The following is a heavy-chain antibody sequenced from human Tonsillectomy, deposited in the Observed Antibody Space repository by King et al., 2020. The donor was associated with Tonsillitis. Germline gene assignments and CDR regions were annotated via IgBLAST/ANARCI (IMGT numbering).Heavy chain of an antibody. J-gene: IGHJ4*02. CDR3: ARDDYCNSGYPY. D-gene: IGHD2/OR15-2a*01. V-gene: IGHV3-48*04. CDR1: GSTLSSYN. Sequence: DVQLVESGGGLVQPGGSLRLSCAASGSTLSSYNMNWVRQAPGKGLEWISYIASSGDRIYYADSVRGRFTISRDNAKNSLYLQMDSLGTDDTAVYYCARDDYCNSGYPYWGQGTLVTVSS. CDR2: IASSGDRI.